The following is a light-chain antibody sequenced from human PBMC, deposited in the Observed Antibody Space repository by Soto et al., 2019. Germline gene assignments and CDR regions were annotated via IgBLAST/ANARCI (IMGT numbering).Light chain of an antibody. Sequence: QSVLTRPRSVSGSPGQSVTISCTGTNSDVGTFYFVSWYQQYPDKGPKLIIYDVTERPSGVPDRFSGSKSGNTASLTISGLQAEDKADYYCCSYAGSYTYVFGSGTKVTVL. CDR1: NSDVGTFYF. CDR2: DVT. V-gene: IGLV2-11*01. J-gene: IGLJ1*01. CDR3: CSYAGSYTYV.